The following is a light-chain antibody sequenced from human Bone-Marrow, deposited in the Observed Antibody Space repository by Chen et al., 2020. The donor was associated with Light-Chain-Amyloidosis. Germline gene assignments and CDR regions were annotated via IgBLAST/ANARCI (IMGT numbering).Light chain of an antibody. V-gene: IGLV3-21*02. J-gene: IGLJ3*02. CDR1: NIGSTS. Sequence: SYVLTQPSSVSVAPGQTATIACGGNNIGSTSVHWYQQTPGPAPLLVVYDDSDRPSGIPERLSGSNSGNTATLAISRVEAGDEADYSCPVWDRSSDRPVFGGGTKLTVL. CDR2: DDS. CDR3: PVWDRSSDRPV.